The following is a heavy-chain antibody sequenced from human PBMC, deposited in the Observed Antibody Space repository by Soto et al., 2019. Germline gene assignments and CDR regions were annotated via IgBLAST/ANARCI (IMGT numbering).Heavy chain of an antibody. V-gene: IGHV3-21*01. CDR2: ISSSSSYI. CDR1: GFTFSSYS. CDR3: ARGHRAARRVEFDY. Sequence: EVQLVESGGGLVKPGGSLRLSCAASGFTFSSYSMNWVRQAPGKGLEWVSSISSSSSYIYYADSVKGRFTISRDNAKNSLYLQMNSLRAEDTAVYYCARGHRAARRVEFDYWGQGTLVTVSS. D-gene: IGHD6-6*01. J-gene: IGHJ4*02.